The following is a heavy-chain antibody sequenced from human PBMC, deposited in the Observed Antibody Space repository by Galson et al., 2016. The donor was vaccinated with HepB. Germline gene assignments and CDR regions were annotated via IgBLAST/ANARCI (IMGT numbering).Heavy chain of an antibody. V-gene: IGHV3-30-3*01. CDR2: ISYDGSTK. D-gene: IGHD2-21*01. J-gene: IGHJ4*02. Sequence: SLRLSCAASGFTFSSYAMHWVRQAPGKGLEWVAVISYDGSTKYYADSVKGRFTISRDNSKNTLSVQMNSLRAEDTAVHYCAVAYSNYWPLGYWGQGTLVTVSS. CDR3: AVAYSNYWPLGY. CDR1: GFTFSSYA.